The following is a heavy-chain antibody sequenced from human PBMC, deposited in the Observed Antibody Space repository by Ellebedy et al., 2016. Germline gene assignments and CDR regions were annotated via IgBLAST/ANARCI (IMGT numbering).Heavy chain of an antibody. Sequence: LRLSXTVSGGSISSGDYYWSWIRQPPGKGLEWIGYIYYSGSTYYSPSLKSRVTISVDTSKNQFSLKLSSATAADTAVYYCARDHYDYVWGSYRYPSYWGQGTLVTVSS. CDR2: IYYSGST. V-gene: IGHV4-30-4*01. CDR3: ARDHYDYVWGSYRYPSY. CDR1: GGSISSGDYY. J-gene: IGHJ4*02. D-gene: IGHD3-16*02.